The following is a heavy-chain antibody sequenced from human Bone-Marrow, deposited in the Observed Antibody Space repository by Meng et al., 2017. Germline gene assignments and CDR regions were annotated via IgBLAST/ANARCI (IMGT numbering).Heavy chain of an antibody. Sequence: QGQLQESGPGLVKPSENLSLTCTVSGGSISSYYWSWIRQPPGKGLEWIGYIYYSGSTNYHPSLKSRVTISVDTSKNQFSLKLSSVTAADTAVYYCARRPEWLGYFDYWGQGTLVTVSS. CDR2: IYYSGST. V-gene: IGHV4-59*01. CDR1: GGSISSYY. D-gene: IGHD3-3*01. J-gene: IGHJ4*02. CDR3: ARRPEWLGYFDY.